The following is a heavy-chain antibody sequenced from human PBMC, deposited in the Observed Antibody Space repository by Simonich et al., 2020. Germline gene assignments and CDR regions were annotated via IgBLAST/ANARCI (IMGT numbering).Heavy chain of an antibody. CDR1: GYTFTGYY. V-gene: IGHV1-2*02. CDR3: ARVRFEAFDI. CDR2: INPNSGGT. J-gene: IGHJ3*02. Sequence: QVQLVQSGAEVKKPGASVKVSCKASGYTFTGYYMHWVRQAPGQGLDGMGWINPNSGGTNYAQKLQGRVTMTRDTSISTAYMELSRLRSEDTAVYYCARVRFEAFDIWGQGTMVTVSS.